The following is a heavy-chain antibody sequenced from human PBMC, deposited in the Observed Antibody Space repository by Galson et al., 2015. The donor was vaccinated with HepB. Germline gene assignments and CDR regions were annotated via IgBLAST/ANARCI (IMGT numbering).Heavy chain of an antibody. V-gene: IGHV3-53*01. CDR3: ASPGDYCSGNCYLVY. CDR1: GFTVSSNY. J-gene: IGHJ4*02. CDR2: ISSSGTT. Sequence: SLRLSCALSGFTVSSNYMSWVRQAPGKGLEWVSVISSSGTTYYTDSVKGRFTISRDNSKNTLYLQMDSLRVEDTAVYYCASPGDYCSGNCYLVYWGQGTLVTVSS. D-gene: IGHD2-21*02.